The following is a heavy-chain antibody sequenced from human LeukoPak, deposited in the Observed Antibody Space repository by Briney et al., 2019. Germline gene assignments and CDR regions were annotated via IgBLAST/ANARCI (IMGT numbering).Heavy chain of an antibody. CDR1: GGSISSYY. CDR2: IYYSGST. D-gene: IGHD5-18*01. V-gene: IGHV4-59*01. CDR3: ARDNGYSYGYAWFDP. Sequence: PSETLSLTCTVSGGSISSYYWSWLRQPPGKGLEWIGYIYYSGSTNYNPSLKSRVTISVDTSKSQFSLKLSSVTAADTAVYYCARDNGYSYGYAWFDPWGQGTLVTVSS. J-gene: IGHJ5*02.